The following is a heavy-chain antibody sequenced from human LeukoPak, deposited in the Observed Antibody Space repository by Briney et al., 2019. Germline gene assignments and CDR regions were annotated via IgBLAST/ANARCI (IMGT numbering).Heavy chain of an antibody. J-gene: IGHJ4*02. Sequence: GASLQISCKGSGYSFTSYWIGWVRQLPGKGLEWMGIIYPGDSDTRYSPSFQGQVTISTDKSISTAYLQWSSLKASDTAMYYCARSRVRGVEIDYWGQGTLVTVSS. CDR1: GYSFTSYW. V-gene: IGHV5-51*01. CDR2: IYPGDSDT. D-gene: IGHD3-10*01. CDR3: ARSRVRGVEIDY.